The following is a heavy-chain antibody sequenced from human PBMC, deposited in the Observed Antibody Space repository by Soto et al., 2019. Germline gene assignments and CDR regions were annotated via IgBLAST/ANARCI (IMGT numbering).Heavy chain of an antibody. V-gene: IGHV3-23*01. D-gene: IGHD3-10*01. CDR2: ISGSGGST. CDR1: GFTFTNYA. CDR3: AKASYGSGSYPFDY. Sequence: EVQLLESGGGLVQPGGSLRLSCAASGFTFTNYAMSWVRQAPGKGLEWVSAISGSGGSTYYADSVKGRFTNSRDNSNNTLYLQMNSLRAEDTAVYYCAKASYGSGSYPFDYWGQGTLVTGSS. J-gene: IGHJ4*02.